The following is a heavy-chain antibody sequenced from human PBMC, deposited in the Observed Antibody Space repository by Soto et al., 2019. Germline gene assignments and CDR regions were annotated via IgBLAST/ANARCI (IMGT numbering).Heavy chain of an antibody. Sequence: QVQLVESGGGVVQPGRSLRLSCAASGFTFSSYGMHWVRQAPGKGLEWVAVISYDGSNKYYADSVKGRFTISRDNSKNTLYLQMNSLRAEDTAVYYCARVDVVVVAAPYYYYYGMDVWGQGTTVTVSS. V-gene: IGHV3-30*03. CDR2: ISYDGSNK. CDR3: ARVDVVVVAAPYYYYYGMDV. D-gene: IGHD2-15*01. J-gene: IGHJ6*02. CDR1: GFTFSSYG.